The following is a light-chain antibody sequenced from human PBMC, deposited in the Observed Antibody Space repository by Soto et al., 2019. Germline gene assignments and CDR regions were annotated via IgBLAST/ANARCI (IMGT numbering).Light chain of an antibody. CDR1: QSVFSSL. Sequence: EIVMTQSPATLSVSPGERVTLSCRASQSVFSSLAWYQQKPGQAPRLLIYGAATRATGIPARFSGSGSGTDFTPTISRLEPEDFAVYYCQQYGSSPLTLGGGTKVDIK. CDR3: QQYGSSPLT. J-gene: IGKJ4*01. CDR2: GAA. V-gene: IGKV3-20*01.